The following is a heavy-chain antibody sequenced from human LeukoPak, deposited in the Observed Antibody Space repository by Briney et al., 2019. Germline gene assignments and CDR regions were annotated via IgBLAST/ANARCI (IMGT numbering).Heavy chain of an antibody. CDR3: AKENPHNDY. CDR2: ISGSGGST. CDR1: GFTFRSYG. V-gene: IGHV3-23*01. Sequence: PGGSLRLSCAASGFTFRSYGMSWVRQAPGKGLEWVSTISGSGGSTYYAGSVKGRFTISRDNSKNTLYMQMNSLRAEDTALYYCAKENPHNDYWGQGTLVTVSS. J-gene: IGHJ4*02.